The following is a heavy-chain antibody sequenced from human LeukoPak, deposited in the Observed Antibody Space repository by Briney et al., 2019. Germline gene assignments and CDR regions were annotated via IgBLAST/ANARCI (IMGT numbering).Heavy chain of an antibody. Sequence: GRSLRLSCAASGFTFSSYGMHWVRQAPGKGLEWVAVISYDGSNKYYADSVKGRFTISRDNSKSTLYLQMNSLRAEDTAVYYCAKGASGWSFDYWGQGTLVTVSS. D-gene: IGHD6-19*01. V-gene: IGHV3-30*18. CDR2: ISYDGSNK. CDR1: GFTFSSYG. CDR3: AKGASGWSFDY. J-gene: IGHJ4*02.